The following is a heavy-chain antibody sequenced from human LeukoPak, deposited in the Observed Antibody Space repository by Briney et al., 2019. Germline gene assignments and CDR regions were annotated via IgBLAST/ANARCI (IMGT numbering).Heavy chain of an antibody. V-gene: IGHV3-30*02. CDR3: ARTWIRLWLVGY. D-gene: IGHD5-18*01. CDR2: IRYDGSNK. J-gene: IGHJ4*02. CDR1: GFTFSSYG. Sequence: GGSLRLSCAASGFTFSSYGMHWVRQAPGKGLEWVAFIRYDGSNKYYADSVKGRFTISRDNSKNTLYLQMNSLRAEDTAVYYCARTWIRLWLVGYWGQGTLVTVSS.